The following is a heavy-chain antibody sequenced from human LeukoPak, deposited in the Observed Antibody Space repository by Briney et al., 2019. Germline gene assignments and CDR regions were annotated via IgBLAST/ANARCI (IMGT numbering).Heavy chain of an antibody. D-gene: IGHD3-10*01. Sequence: TSETLSLTCTVSGGSISSSSHYWGWIRQPPGKGLEWIGNIYYSGSTYYNPSLKSRVSIFVDTSKNQFSLKLSSVTAADTAVYYCASLKLLWFGELWSGFDPWGQGTLVTVSS. CDR3: ASLKLLWFGELWSGFDP. CDR1: GGSISSSSHY. CDR2: IYYSGST. J-gene: IGHJ5*02. V-gene: IGHV4-39*01.